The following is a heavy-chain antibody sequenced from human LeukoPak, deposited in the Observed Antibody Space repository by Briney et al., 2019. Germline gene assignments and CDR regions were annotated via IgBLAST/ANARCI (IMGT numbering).Heavy chain of an antibody. D-gene: IGHD6-6*01. CDR2: INPNSGGT. CDR1: GYTFTGYY. V-gene: IGHV1-2*02. Sequence: GAPVKVSCKASGYTFTGYYMHWVRQAPGQGLEWMGWINPNSGGTNYAQKFQGRVTMTRDTSISAVYMELSRLRSDDTAVYYCAREPLYSSSSFDYWGQGILVTVSS. J-gene: IGHJ4*02. CDR3: AREPLYSSSSFDY.